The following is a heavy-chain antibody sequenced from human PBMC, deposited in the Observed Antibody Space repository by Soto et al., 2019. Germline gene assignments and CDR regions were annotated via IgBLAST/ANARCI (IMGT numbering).Heavy chain of an antibody. J-gene: IGHJ6*01. CDR3: ASHNYGSGSRYYYYGMDL. Sequence: GESLKISCKGSGYSFTSYWISWVRQMPGKGLEWMGRIDPSDSYTNYSPSFQGHVTISADKSISTAYLQWSSLKASDTAMYYCASHNYGSGSRYYYYGMDLWGQGTTVTVSS. CDR1: GYSFTSYW. CDR2: IDPSDSYT. V-gene: IGHV5-10-1*01. D-gene: IGHD3-10*01.